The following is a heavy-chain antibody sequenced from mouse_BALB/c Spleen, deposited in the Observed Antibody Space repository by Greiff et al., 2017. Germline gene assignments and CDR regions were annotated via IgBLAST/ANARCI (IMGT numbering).Heavy chain of an antibody. V-gene: IGHV2-2*02. CDR2: IWSGGST. J-gene: IGHJ4*01. CDR1: GFSLTSYG. Sequence: VQLQQSGPGQVQPSQSLSITCTVSGFSLTSYGVHWVRQSPGKGLEWLGVIWSGGSTDYNAAFISRLSISKDNSKSQVFFKMNSLQANDTAIYYCARNDGNSHYYAMDDWGQGTSVTVSS. D-gene: IGHD2-1*01. CDR3: ARNDGNSHYYAMDD.